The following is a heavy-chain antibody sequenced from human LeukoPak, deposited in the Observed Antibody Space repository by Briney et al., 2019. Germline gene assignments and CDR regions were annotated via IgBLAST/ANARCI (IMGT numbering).Heavy chain of an antibody. V-gene: IGHV2-70*01. J-gene: IGHJ6*02. CDR2: IDWDDDK. Sequence: TLSLTCTVSGGSISGYYWSWIRQPPGKALEWLALIDWDDDKYYSTSLKTRLTISKDTSKNQVVLTTTNMDPVDTATYYCARILELRYYYYGMDVWGQGTTVTVSS. D-gene: IGHD1-7*01. CDR3: ARILELRYYYYGMDV. CDR1: GGSISGYY.